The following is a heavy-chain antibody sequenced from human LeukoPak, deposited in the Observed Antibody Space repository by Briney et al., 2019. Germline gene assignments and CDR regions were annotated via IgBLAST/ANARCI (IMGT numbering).Heavy chain of an antibody. V-gene: IGHV4-39*01. Sequence: SETLSLTCTVSGASISSTLYYWGWIRQPPGKGLEWIGSIYYSGSTYYNPSLKSRVTISVDTSKNQFSLKLSSVTAADTAVYYCARRRDYYYMDVWGKETTVTVSS. D-gene: IGHD3-10*01. CDR2: IYYSGST. CDR1: GASISSTLYY. J-gene: IGHJ6*03. CDR3: ARRRDYYYMDV.